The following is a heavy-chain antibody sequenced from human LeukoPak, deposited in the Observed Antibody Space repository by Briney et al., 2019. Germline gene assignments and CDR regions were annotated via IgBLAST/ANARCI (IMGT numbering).Heavy chain of an antibody. CDR1: GFTFEDYA. J-gene: IGHJ5*02. Sequence: GGPLRLSCAASGFTFEDYAMHWVRQAPGKAVEWVSGNSWNSGSIGYADSVKGRFTISRDNAKNSLYLQMNSLRAEDTALYYCAGQVVVVAATDWFDPWGQGTLVTVSS. D-gene: IGHD2-15*01. CDR3: AGQVVVVAATDWFDP. V-gene: IGHV3-9*01. CDR2: NSWNSGSI.